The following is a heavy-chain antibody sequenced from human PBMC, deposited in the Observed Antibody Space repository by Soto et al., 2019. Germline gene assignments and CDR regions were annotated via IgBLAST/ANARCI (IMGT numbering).Heavy chain of an antibody. CDR3: ARDHFPEGPTVTHYYGMDV. V-gene: IGHV3-30-3*01. D-gene: IGHD4-4*01. CDR2: ISYDGSNK. CDR1: GFTFSSYA. Sequence: PGGSLRLSCAASGFTFSSYAMHWVRQAPGKGLEWVAVISYDGSNKYYADSVKGRFTISRDNSKNTLYLQMNSLRAEDTAVYYCARDHFPEGPTVTHYYGMDVWGQGTKVTVSS. J-gene: IGHJ6*02.